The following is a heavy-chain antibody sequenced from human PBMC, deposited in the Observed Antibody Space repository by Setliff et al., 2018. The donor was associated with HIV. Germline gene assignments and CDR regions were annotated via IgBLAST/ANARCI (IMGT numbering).Heavy chain of an antibody. Sequence: KPSETLSLTCSVSGGSISSGSYYWSWIRQPAGKGLEWIGHIYTSGSTNYNPSLKSRVTISVDTSKNQFSLKLSSVTAADTAVYYGARGYSSSYYFDYWGQGTLVTVSS. CDR3: ARGYSSSYYFDY. CDR1: GGSISSGSYY. D-gene: IGHD5-18*01. V-gene: IGHV4-61*09. J-gene: IGHJ4*02. CDR2: IYTSGST.